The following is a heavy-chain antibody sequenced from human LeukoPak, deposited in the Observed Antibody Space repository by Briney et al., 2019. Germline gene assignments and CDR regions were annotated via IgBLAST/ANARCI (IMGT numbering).Heavy chain of an antibody. V-gene: IGHV1-69*06. CDR3: ARDSWHYGSGSPYYYYYYMDV. Sequence: SVKVSCKASGGTFSSYAISWVRQAPGQGLEWMGGIIPIFGTANYAQKFQGRVTITADKSTSTAYMELSSLRSEDTAVYYCARDSWHYGSGSPYYYYYYMDVWGKGTTVTVSS. J-gene: IGHJ6*03. CDR1: GGTFSSYA. D-gene: IGHD3-10*01. CDR2: IIPIFGTA.